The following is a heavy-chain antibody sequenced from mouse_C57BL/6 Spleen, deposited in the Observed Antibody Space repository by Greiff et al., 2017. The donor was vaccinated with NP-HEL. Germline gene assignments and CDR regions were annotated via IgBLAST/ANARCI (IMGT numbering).Heavy chain of an antibody. D-gene: IGHD1-1*01. CDR3: ARHDYYGSSYDYYAMDY. CDR2: ISSGGSYT. CDR1: GFTFSSYG. V-gene: IGHV5-6*02. J-gene: IGHJ4*01. Sequence: EVKLVESGGDLVKPGGSLKLSCAASGFTFSSYGMSWVRQTPDKRLEWVATISSGGSYTYYPDSVKGRFTIYRDNAKNTLYLQMSSLKSEDTAMYYCARHDYYGSSYDYYAMDYWGQGTSVTVSS.